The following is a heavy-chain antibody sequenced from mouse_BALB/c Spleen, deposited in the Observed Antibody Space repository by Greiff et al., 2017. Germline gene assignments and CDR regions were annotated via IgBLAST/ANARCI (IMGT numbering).Heavy chain of an antibody. CDR3: ARDLLRENAMDY. Sequence: QVTLKVSGPGILQPSQTLSLTCSFSGFSLSTSGMGVSWIRQPSGKGLEWLAHIYWDDDKRYNPSLKSRLTISKDTSRNQVFLKITSVDTADTATYYCARDLLRENAMDYWGQGTSVTVSS. J-gene: IGHJ4*01. V-gene: IGHV8-12*01. CDR2: IYWDDDK. CDR1: GFSLSTSGMG. D-gene: IGHD1-1*01.